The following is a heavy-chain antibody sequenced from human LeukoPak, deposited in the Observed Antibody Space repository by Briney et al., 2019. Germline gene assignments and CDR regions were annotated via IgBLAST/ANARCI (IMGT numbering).Heavy chain of an antibody. CDR1: GFTFSNYN. V-gene: IGHV3-21*01. D-gene: IGHD3-10*02. J-gene: IGHJ6*04. Sequence: GGSLRLSCADPGFTFSNYNMNWVRQAPGKAMEWVSSITSGGTYTFYADSVKGRFTISRDNAKNSLYLQMDSLGPEDTAVYYCAELGITMIGGVWGKGTTVTISS. CDR3: AELGITMIGGV. CDR2: ITSGGTYT.